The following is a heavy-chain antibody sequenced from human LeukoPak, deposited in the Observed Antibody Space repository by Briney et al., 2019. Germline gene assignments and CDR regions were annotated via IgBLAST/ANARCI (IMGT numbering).Heavy chain of an antibody. D-gene: IGHD6-6*01. Sequence: GGSLRLSCAASGFTFSNAWMSWVRQAPGKGLEWVGRIKSKTDGGTTDYAAPVKGRFTISRDNSKNTLYLQMNSLRAEDTAVYYCAKDPFHSSSAGLDYWGQGTLVTVSS. J-gene: IGHJ4*02. CDR1: GFTFSNAW. CDR2: IKSKTDGGTT. CDR3: AKDPFHSSSAGLDY. V-gene: IGHV3-15*01.